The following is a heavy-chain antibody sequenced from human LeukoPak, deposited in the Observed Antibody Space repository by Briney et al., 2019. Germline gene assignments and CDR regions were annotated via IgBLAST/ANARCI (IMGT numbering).Heavy chain of an antibody. Sequence: PGGSLRLSCAASGFTFSNYWMAWVRQAPGRGLEWVASIKPDGSVIYYGDSVKGRFTISRDNAKNSLYLHMNSLRAEDTAVYYCARDYPPPPVAGPYYFDYWGQGTLVTVSS. CDR1: GFTFSNYW. J-gene: IGHJ4*02. D-gene: IGHD6-19*01. CDR3: ARDYPPPPVAGPYYFDY. CDR2: IKPDGSVI. V-gene: IGHV3-7*05.